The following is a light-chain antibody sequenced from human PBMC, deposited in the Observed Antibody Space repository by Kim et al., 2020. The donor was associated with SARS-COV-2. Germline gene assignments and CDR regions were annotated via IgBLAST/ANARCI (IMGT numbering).Light chain of an antibody. CDR2: YDT. J-gene: IGLJ1*01. V-gene: IGLV3-21*04. Sequence: PGKTAWMTCGGDIIGTKRMYWYQQKPGQAPVLVIYYDTDRPSGIHERFSGSSSGNTATLTISRVDAGDEADYYCQVWDSVNDHPYVFGTGTKVTVL. CDR1: IIGTKR. CDR3: QVWDSVNDHPYV.